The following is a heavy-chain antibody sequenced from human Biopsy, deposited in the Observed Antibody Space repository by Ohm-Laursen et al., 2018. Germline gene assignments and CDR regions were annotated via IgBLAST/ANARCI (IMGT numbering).Heavy chain of an antibody. CDR2: VYYTGST. V-gene: IGHV4-59*01. CDR1: GDSISSYY. J-gene: IGHJ2*01. D-gene: IGHD3-22*01. Sequence: SETLSLTCTVSGDSISSYYWSWIRQPPGKGLEGLGYVYYTGSTDYNPSLQSRVTISVDTSKNHFSLRLRSVTTADTAIYYCARDRGYYSDRTVPGYFNLWGRGTLVTVSS. CDR3: ARDRGYYSDRTVPGYFNL.